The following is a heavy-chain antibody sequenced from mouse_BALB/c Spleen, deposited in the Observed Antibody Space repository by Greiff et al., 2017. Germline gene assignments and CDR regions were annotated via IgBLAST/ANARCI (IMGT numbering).Heavy chain of an antibody. CDR1: GYTFTDYA. J-gene: IGHJ4*01. CDR3: ARFDGYFYYAIDY. D-gene: IGHD2-3*01. CDR2: ISTYYGDA. Sequence: QVQLQQSGAELVRPGVSVKISCKGSGYTFTDYAMHWVKQSHAKSLEWIGVISTYYGDASYNQKFKGKATMTVDKSSSTAYMELARLTSEDSAIYYCARFDGYFYYAIDYWGQGTSVTVSS. V-gene: IGHV1S137*01.